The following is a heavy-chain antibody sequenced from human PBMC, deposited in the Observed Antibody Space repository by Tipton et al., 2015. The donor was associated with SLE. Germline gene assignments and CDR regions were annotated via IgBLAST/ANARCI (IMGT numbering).Heavy chain of an antibody. V-gene: IGHV3-43*02. Sequence: SLRLSCAASGFTFDDYAMHWARQTPGKGLEWVSLIGGDGASTYYADSVRGRFIIPRDNAKSSLYLQMNSLNAEDAAVYYCAREYQGSFYVNGAFDMWGQGTVVTVSS. CDR3: AREYQGSFYVNGAFDM. CDR2: IGGDGAST. J-gene: IGHJ3*02. D-gene: IGHD3-10*01. CDR1: GFTFDDYA.